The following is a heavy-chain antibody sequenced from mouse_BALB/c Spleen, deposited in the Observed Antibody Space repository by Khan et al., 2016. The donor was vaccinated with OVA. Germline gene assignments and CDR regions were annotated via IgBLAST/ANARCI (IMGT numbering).Heavy chain of an antibody. CDR1: GYTFTDYA. D-gene: IGHD2-2*01. J-gene: IGHJ3*01. CDR3: ARGIGYDRFAY. CDR2: ISTYYGNT. Sequence: QVQLQQSGPELVRPGVSVKISCKGSGYTFTDYAMHWVKQSHAKSLEWIGVISTYYGNTDYNQKFKGKATMTVDKSSNTAYMELARFTSEDSAIYSGARGIGYDRFAYWGQGTLVTVSA. V-gene: IGHV1S137*01.